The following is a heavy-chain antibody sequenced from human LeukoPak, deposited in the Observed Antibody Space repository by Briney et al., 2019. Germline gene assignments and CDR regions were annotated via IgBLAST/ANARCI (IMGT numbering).Heavy chain of an antibody. CDR3: AIDFWSGYAFDI. D-gene: IGHD3-3*01. CDR2: IKQDGSEK. V-gene: IGHV3-7*01. CDR1: GFTFSSYW. J-gene: IGHJ3*02. Sequence: GGYLRLSCAASGFTFSSYWMSWVRQAPGKGLEWVANIKQDGSEKYYVDSVKGRFTISRDNAKNSLYLQMNSLRAEDTAVYYCAIDFWSGYAFDIWGQGTMVTVSS.